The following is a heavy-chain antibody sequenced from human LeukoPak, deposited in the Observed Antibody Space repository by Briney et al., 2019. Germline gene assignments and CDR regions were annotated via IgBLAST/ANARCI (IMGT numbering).Heavy chain of an antibody. CDR2: ISGSGGNT. CDR1: GFTFSNYA. J-gene: IGHJ4*02. CDR3: AKKRDSHETLYFFDS. D-gene: IGHD2-15*01. V-gene: IGHV3-23*01. Sequence: KAGGSLRLSCAASGFTFSNYAMSWVRQAPGKGLEWVSAISGSGGNTYYADSVKGRFTISRDNSRSTLYLQMNSLRAEDTAVYYCAKKRDSHETLYFFDSWGQGILVTVSS.